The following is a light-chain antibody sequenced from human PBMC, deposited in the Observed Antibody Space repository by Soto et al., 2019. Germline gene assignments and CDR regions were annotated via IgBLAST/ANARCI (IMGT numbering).Light chain of an antibody. CDR2: AAS. Sequence: DIQMTQSPSSLSASVGDRVTITCRASQTIIRYLNWYQQKPGRAPNILIYAASSLQSGVPSRFSGSGSGTEFTLTISSLQPEDFATYYCQQSYSTLFTFGPGTKVELK. CDR1: QTIIRY. CDR3: QQSYSTLFT. V-gene: IGKV1-39*01. J-gene: IGKJ3*01.